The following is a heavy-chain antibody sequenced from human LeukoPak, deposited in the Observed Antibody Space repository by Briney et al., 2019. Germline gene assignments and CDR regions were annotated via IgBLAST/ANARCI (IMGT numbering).Heavy chain of an antibody. CDR2: IYTRGST. V-gene: IGHV4-4*08. Sequence: PSETLSLTCTVSGDSINSHYWSWIRQPPGKGLEWIGFIYTRGSTNYNPSLKSRVTISVDTSKNQFSLKLSSVTAADTAVYYCARLDYWGQGTLVTVSS. CDR3: ARLDY. CDR1: GDSINSHY. J-gene: IGHJ4*02.